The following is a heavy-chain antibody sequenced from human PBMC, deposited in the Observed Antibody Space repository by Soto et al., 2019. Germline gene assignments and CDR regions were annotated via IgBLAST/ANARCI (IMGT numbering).Heavy chain of an antibody. CDR3: AREYYYDSSGLYAFDI. V-gene: IGHV1-69*13. Sequence: SVKVSCKTSGGTFSSYAISWVRQAPGQGLEWMGGIIPIFGTANYAQKFQGRVTITADESTSTAYMELSSLRSEDTAVYYCAREYYYDSSGLYAFDIWGQGTMVTVSS. CDR1: GGTFSSYA. D-gene: IGHD3-22*01. CDR2: IIPIFGTA. J-gene: IGHJ3*02.